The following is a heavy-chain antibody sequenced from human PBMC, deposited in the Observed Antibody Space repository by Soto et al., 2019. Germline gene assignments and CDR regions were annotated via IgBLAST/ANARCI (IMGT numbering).Heavy chain of an antibody. Sequence: QVQLVESGGGVVQPGRSLRLSCAASGFTFSSYDMHWVRQTPGKGLEWVAVIRYDGSNKYYGDSVKGRFIISRDNSKNTVYLQMNSLRAGATAVYYCATDRGDYNSSPDYWGQGTLVTVSS. J-gene: IGHJ4*02. CDR1: GFTFSSYD. CDR3: ATDRGDYNSSPDY. V-gene: IGHV3-33*01. D-gene: IGHD3-10*01. CDR2: IRYDGSNK.